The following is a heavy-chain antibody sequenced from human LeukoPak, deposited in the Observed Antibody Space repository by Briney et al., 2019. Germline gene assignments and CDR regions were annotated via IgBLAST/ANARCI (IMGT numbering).Heavy chain of an antibody. J-gene: IGHJ4*02. Sequence: SETLSLTCTVSGASITSYYWNWIRQSPGKGLEWIGYFYYSGSDNYNPSLKSRITISVDTSKNQFSLKLSSVTAADTAVYYCVRGYCSGATCYHFDYWGQGTLVTVSS. V-gene: IGHV4-59*01. CDR1: GASITSYY. CDR3: VRGYCSGATCYHFDY. D-gene: IGHD2-15*01. CDR2: FYYSGSD.